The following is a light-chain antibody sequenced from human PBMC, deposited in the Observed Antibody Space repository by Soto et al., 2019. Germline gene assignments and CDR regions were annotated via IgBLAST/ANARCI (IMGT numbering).Light chain of an antibody. CDR2: DVS. Sequence: QSALTQPRSVSGSPGQSLTISCTGTSNDVGGYNYVSWYQQHPGKAPKLMIYDVSKRPSGVPDRFSGSKSGNTASLTISGLQAEDEADYYCCSYAGSYTLVFGGGTKLTVL. CDR1: SNDVGGYNY. J-gene: IGLJ2*01. CDR3: CSYAGSYTLV. V-gene: IGLV2-11*01.